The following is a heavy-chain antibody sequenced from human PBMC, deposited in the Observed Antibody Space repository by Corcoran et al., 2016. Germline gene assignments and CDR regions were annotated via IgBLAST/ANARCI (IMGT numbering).Heavy chain of an antibody. CDR1: VYRFTTYW. CDR2: THPGYSDT. D-gene: IGHD1-26*01. CDR3: ARPHDSGSGSLEGDGALDM. J-gene: IGHJ3*02. Sequence: EAQLVQSGAEVKEPGETLKSSCKGSVYRFTTYWIAWVRQMPGKGLEWMGITHPGYSDTRYSPSFQGQVTISAAKSTSTTYLQWTSLKASDTDMYYCARPHDSGSGSLEGDGALDMWGQGTMVTVSS. V-gene: IGHV5-51*01.